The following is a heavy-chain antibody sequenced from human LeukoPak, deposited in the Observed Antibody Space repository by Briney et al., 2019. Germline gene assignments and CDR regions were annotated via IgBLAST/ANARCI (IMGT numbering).Heavy chain of an antibody. V-gene: IGHV3-11*01. J-gene: IGHJ4*02. CDR3: AREKGSSGLTY. D-gene: IGHD6-19*01. Sequence: GGSLRLSCAAPGFPFSDYYMSWIRQTPGKGLEWVSYISSSGSTIYYAGSVKGRFTISRDNAKNSLYLQMNSLRAEDTAVYYCAREKGSSGLTYWGQGTLVTVSS. CDR2: ISSSGSTI. CDR1: GFPFSDYY.